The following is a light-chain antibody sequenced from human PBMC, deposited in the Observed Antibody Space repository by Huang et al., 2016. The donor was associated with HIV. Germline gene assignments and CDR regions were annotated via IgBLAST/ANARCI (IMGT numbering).Light chain of an antibody. Sequence: EIVLTQSPATLSLSPGERATLSCRASQNVTDSLAWYRQKPGQAPSLLLYRAANRATGTPARFSGSGSGTDFTLTINSLEPEDFAIYYCQERIQWPRLTFGGGTKVEIK. CDR1: QNVTDS. J-gene: IGKJ4*01. CDR3: QERIQWPRLT. CDR2: RAA. V-gene: IGKV3-11*01.